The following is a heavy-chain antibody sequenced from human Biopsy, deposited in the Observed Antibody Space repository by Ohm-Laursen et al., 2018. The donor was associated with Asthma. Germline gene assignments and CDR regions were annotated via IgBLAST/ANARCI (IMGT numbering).Heavy chain of an antibody. CDR1: GFSFNSYG. V-gene: IGHV3-30*18. D-gene: IGHD3-3*01. CDR2: MSFDGRQT. CDR3: AKERYYDFWSGYPI. Sequence: LRLPCTASGFSFNSYGMHWVRQAPGKGLEWVAVMSFDGRQTYYADSVKGRFTISRDNSKNTLYLQMNSLRAEDTAVYYCAKERYYDFWSGYPIWGQGTMVTVSS. J-gene: IGHJ3*02.